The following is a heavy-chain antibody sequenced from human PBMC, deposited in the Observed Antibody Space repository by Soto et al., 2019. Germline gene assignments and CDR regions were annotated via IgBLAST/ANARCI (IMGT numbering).Heavy chain of an antibody. J-gene: IGHJ4*02. D-gene: IGHD5-12*01. V-gene: IGHV4-34*01. Sequence: SETLSLTCAVYGGSFSGYYWSWIRQPPGKGLEWIGEINHSGSTNYNPSLKSRVTISVDTSKNQFSLKLSSVTAADTAVYYCARVRGYDYYFDYWGQGTLVTVSS. CDR3: ARVRGYDYYFDY. CDR2: INHSGST. CDR1: GGSFSGYY.